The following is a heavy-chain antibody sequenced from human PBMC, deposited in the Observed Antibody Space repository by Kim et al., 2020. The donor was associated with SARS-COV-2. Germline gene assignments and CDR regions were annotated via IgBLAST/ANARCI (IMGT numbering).Heavy chain of an antibody. V-gene: IGHV3-74*01. D-gene: IGHD3-3*01. Sequence: GGSLRLSCAASGFTFSSYWMHWVRQAPGKGLVWVSRINSDGSSTSYADSVKGRFTISRDNAKNTLYLQMNRLRAEDTAVYYCARSQVPATKFLEYYYYGMDVWGQGSTVTVSS. CDR3: ARSQVPATKFLEYYYYGMDV. CDR2: INSDGSST. CDR1: GFTFSSYW. J-gene: IGHJ6*02.